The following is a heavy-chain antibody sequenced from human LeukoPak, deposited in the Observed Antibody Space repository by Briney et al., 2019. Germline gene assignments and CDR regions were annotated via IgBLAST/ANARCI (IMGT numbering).Heavy chain of an antibody. V-gene: IGHV3-23*01. CDR3: ASGNYDSSGYSRDY. CDR1: GFTFSSYA. Sequence: PGGSLRLSCAASGFTFSSYAMSWVRQAPGKGLEWVTAISGSGGSTYYADSVKGRFTISRDNAKNSLYLQMNSLRAEDTAVYYCASGNYDSSGYSRDYWGQGTLVTVSS. D-gene: IGHD3-22*01. CDR2: ISGSGGST. J-gene: IGHJ4*02.